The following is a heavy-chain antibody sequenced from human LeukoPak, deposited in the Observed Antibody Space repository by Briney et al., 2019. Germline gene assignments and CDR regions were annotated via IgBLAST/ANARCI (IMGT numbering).Heavy chain of an antibody. CDR2: IYTTGRA. CDR1: TGSINSYY. CDR3: ARHGYTASHFFLDY. J-gene: IGHJ4*02. D-gene: IGHD5-18*01. V-gene: IGHV4-4*07. Sequence: PSETLSLTCSVSTGSINSYYWGWVRQPAGRGLQWIGRIYTTGRADYDPSLQSRVAMSIDTSRKQFSLNLKSVTAADTATYFCARHGYTASHFFLDYWSQGAPVTVSS.